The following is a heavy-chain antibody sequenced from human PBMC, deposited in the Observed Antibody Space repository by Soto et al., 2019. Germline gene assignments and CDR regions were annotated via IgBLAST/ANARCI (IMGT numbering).Heavy chain of an antibody. CDR3: ARHSGYYGSGSYNYYYYGMDV. CDR1: GCSISNSDDY. D-gene: IGHD3-10*01. Sequence: SETLSLTCTVSGCSISNSDDYWGWIRQPPGKGLEWIGSIYYSGSTYYNPSLKSRVTISVDTSKNQFSLKLSSVTAADTAVYYCARHSGYYGSGSYNYYYYGMDVWGQGTTVTVSS. CDR2: IYYSGST. V-gene: IGHV4-39*01. J-gene: IGHJ6*02.